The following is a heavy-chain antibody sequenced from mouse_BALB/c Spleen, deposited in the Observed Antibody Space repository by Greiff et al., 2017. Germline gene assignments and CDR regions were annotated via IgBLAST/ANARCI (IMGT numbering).Heavy chain of an antibody. J-gene: IGHJ1*01. Sequence: VQLQQSGAELVKPGASVKLSCTVSGFYIKDTYMHWVKQRPEQGLEWIGRIDPANGNTKYDPKFQGKATITADTSSNTAYLQLSSLTSEDTAVYYCARQYGNDGYWYFDVWGAGTTGTVSS. D-gene: IGHD2-10*02. V-gene: IGHV14-3*02. CDR2: IDPANGNT. CDR3: ARQYGNDGYWYFDV. CDR1: GFYIKDTY.